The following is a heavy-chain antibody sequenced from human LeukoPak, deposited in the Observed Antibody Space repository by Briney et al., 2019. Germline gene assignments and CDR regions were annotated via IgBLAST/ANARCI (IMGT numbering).Heavy chain of an antibody. Sequence: SETLSLTCTVSGGSISSGGYYWSWIRQHPGKGLEWIGYIYYSGSTYYNPSLKSRVTISVDTSKNQFSLKLSSVTAADTAVYYCARDLASITMIDGAFDIRGQGTMVTVSS. J-gene: IGHJ3*02. D-gene: IGHD3-22*01. CDR1: GGSISSGGYY. CDR3: ARDLASITMIDGAFDI. CDR2: IYYSGST. V-gene: IGHV4-31*03.